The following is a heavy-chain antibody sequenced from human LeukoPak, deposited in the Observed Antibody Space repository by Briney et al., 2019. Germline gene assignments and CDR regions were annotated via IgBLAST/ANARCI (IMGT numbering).Heavy chain of an antibody. CDR1: GGSFSGYY. CDR3: ARGVIYYDFWSGYPTLGY. J-gene: IGHJ4*02. V-gene: IGHV4-34*01. D-gene: IGHD3-3*01. Sequence: SETLSLTCAVYGGSFSGYYWSWIRQPPGKGLEWIGEINHSGSTNYNPSLKSRVTISVDTSKNQFSLKLSSVTAADTAVYYCARGVIYYDFWSGYPTLGYWGQGTLVTVSS. CDR2: INHSGST.